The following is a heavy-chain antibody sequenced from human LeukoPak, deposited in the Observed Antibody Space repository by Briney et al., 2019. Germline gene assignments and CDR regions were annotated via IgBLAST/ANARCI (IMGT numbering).Heavy chain of an antibody. CDR3: AKDIGIVGATGAFDI. CDR2: ISWNSGSI. V-gene: IGHV3-9*01. D-gene: IGHD1-26*01. CDR1: GFTFDDYA. J-gene: IGHJ3*02. Sequence: GGSLRLSCAAPGFTFDDYAMHWVRQAPGKGLEWVSGISWNSGSIGYADSVKGRFTISRDNAKNSLYLQMNSLRAEDTALYYCAKDIGIVGATGAFDIWGQGTMVTVSS.